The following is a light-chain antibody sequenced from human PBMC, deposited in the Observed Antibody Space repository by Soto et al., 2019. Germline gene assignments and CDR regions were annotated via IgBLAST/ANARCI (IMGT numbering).Light chain of an antibody. V-gene: IGKV1-6*01. CDR3: LHKYTYPRT. Sequence: ATQMTQSPSSLSASVGDRVTITCRASHGISTDLAWYQNKSGKAPKLLIYAASSLQSGVPSRFSGSGSGSYFTLTIISLQPEDVATYYCLHKYTYPRTFGQGTSVEIK. CDR2: AAS. J-gene: IGKJ1*01. CDR1: HGISTD.